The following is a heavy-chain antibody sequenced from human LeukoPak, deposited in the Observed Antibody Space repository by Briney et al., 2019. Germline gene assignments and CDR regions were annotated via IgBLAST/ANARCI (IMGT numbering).Heavy chain of an antibody. CDR1: GFTFSSYA. V-gene: IGHV3-30*04. D-gene: IGHD2-15*01. J-gene: IGHJ4*02. Sequence: GGSLRLSCAASGFTFSSYAMHWVRQAPGKGLEWVAVISYDGSNKYYADSVKGRFTISRDNAKNTLYLQMNSLRAEDTAMYYCARDPDRSMWGDCSGHSCSPNYWGQGTLVTVSS. CDR3: ARDPDRSMWGDCSGHSCSPNY. CDR2: ISYDGSNK.